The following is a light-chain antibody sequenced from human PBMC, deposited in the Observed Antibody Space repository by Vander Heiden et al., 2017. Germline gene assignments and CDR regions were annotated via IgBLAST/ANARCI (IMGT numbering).Light chain of an antibody. J-gene: IGKJ4*01. V-gene: IGKV1-8*01. CDR2: AAS. CDR3: QQYYSYPFT. Sequence: LRTTQSPSSFSASTGDRVTITCRASQGISSYLAWYQQKPGKAPKLLIYAASTLQSGVPSRFSGSGSGTDFTLTISCLQSEDFATYYCQQYYSYPFTFGGGTKVEIK. CDR1: QGISSY.